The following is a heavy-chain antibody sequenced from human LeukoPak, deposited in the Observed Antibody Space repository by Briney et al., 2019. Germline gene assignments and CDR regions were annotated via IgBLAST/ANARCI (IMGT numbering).Heavy chain of an antibody. D-gene: IGHD3-22*01. CDR3: ARKQTYYYDSSGYSDAFDI. J-gene: IGHJ3*02. V-gene: IGHV3-23*01. CDR1: GFTFSSYA. CDR2: ISGSGGST. Sequence: GGSLRLSCAASGFTFSSYAMSWVRQAPGKGLEWVSAISGSGGSTYYADSVKGRFTISRDNSKNTLYLQMNSLRAEDTAVYYCARKQTYYYDSSGYSDAFDIWGQGTMVTVSS.